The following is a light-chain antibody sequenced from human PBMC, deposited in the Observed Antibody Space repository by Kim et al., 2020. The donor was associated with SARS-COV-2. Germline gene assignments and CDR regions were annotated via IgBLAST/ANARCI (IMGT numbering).Light chain of an antibody. CDR3: SSYRSSSVV. V-gene: IGLV2-14*01. CDR1: ASDIGAFDY. Sequence: QSALTQPASVSGSPGQSITISCTGSASDIGAFDYVSWYQQHPDRAPKLLIYDVNSRPSGVSDRFSGSKSGTTASLIISGLQPEDGADYFCSSYRSSSVVFGGGTQLTVL. J-gene: IGLJ3*02. CDR2: DVN.